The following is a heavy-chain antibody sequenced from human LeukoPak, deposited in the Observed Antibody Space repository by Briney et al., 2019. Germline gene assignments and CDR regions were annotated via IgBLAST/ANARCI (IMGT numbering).Heavy chain of an antibody. V-gene: IGHV3-23*01. J-gene: IGHJ6*03. D-gene: IGHD1-1*01. CDR2: ISGSGGRT. CDR1: GFTFSNYA. CDR3: AKLVSAGTMSYYYYMDV. Sequence: PGGSLRLSCAASGFTFSNYAMSWVRQAPGKGLEWVSVISGSGGRTYYADSVKGRFTISRDNSKNTLYLQMNSLRAEDTAVYYCAKLVSAGTMSYYYYMDVWGKGTTVTISS.